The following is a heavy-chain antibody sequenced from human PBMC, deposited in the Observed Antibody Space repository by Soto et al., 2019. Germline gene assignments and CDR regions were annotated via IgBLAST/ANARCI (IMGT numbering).Heavy chain of an antibody. D-gene: IGHD3-10*01. CDR3: ARDSGEGAGNSVNRYLDG. J-gene: IGHJ4*01. CDR2: IKYDGSEK. Sequence: GSLSLSCAASGFTFGSYWMSWVRQAPGEGLEWVATIKYDGSEKKYVDSVKGRFTTSRDNAKNSLYLQMDSLRDEDTAVYYCARDSGEGAGNSVNRYLDGWGHGNLVSVYS. CDR1: GFTFGSYW. V-gene: IGHV3-7*01.